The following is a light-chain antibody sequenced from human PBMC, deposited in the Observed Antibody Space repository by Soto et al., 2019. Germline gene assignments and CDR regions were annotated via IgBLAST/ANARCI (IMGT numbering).Light chain of an antibody. CDR3: QHYSSSPWT. J-gene: IGKJ1*01. Sequence: EIVLTQSPGTLSLARGERATLSCRASQSVRSNYLAWYQQKPGQAPRLLIYGASIRATGIPDRFGGSGSGTDFTLTISRLEPEDFAVYYCQHYSSSPWTFGQGTKVEIK. V-gene: IGKV3-20*01. CDR1: QSVRSNY. CDR2: GAS.